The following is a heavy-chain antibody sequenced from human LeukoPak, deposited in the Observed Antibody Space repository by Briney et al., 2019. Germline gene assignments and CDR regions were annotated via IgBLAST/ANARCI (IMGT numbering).Heavy chain of an antibody. V-gene: IGHV4-59*01. CDR2: THYSGGT. Sequence: SETLSLTCSVSGGSTSSYYWSWLRQPPGKGLEWIGHTHYSGGTNYNPSLKCRVTISVDTFKNQFSLKMSSVTAADTALYYCARGPDYYDRSGYTFDYWGQGTLVTVSS. D-gene: IGHD3-22*01. CDR3: ARGPDYYDRSGYTFDY. J-gene: IGHJ4*02. CDR1: GGSTSSYY.